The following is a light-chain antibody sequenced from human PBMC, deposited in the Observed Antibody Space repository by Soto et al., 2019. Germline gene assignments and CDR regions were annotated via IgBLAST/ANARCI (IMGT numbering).Light chain of an antibody. Sequence: EIVLTQSPATLSLSPGERVTLSCRASQSVTSNYLAWYQQKPGQTPRLLIYSASSRATGIPDRFGGSGSGTDFTLTISSLEPEDFAVYYCQQSGDSPPWTFGKGTKV. CDR2: SAS. V-gene: IGKV3-20*01. J-gene: IGKJ1*01. CDR1: QSVTSNY. CDR3: QQSGDSPPWT.